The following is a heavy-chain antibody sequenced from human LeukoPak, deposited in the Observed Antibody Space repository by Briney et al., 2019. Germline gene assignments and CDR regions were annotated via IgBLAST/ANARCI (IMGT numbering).Heavy chain of an antibody. Sequence: GGEVRLSCAASGFTFSSYAMSWVRQAPGKGLEWVSAISGSGGSTYYADSVKGRFTISRDNSKNTLYLQMNSLRAEDTAVYYCAKDVLLWFGESPVDYWGQGNPVALSS. CDR3: AKDVLLWFGESPVDY. J-gene: IGHJ4*02. V-gene: IGHV3-23*01. D-gene: IGHD3-10*01. CDR2: ISGSGGST. CDR1: GFTFSSYA.